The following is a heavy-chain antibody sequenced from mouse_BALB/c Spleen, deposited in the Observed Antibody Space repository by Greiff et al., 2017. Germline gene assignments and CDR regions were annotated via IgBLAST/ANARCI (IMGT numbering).Heavy chain of an antibody. J-gene: IGHJ4*01. CDR2: INPSSGYT. Sequence: LVESAAELARPGASVKMSCKASGYTFTSYTMHWVKQRPGQGLEWIGYINPSSGYTEYNQKFKDKTTLTADKSSSTAYMQLSSLTSEDSAVYYCARSERYGNYLYAMDYWGQGTSVTVSS. V-gene: IGHV1-4*02. D-gene: IGHD2-10*02. CDR3: ARSERYGNYLYAMDY. CDR1: GYTFTSYT.